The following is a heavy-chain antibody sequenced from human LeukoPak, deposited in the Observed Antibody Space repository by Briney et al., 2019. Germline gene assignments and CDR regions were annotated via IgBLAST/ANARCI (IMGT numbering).Heavy chain of an antibody. CDR1: GFTFSSYS. J-gene: IGHJ4*02. V-gene: IGHV3-21*01. Sequence: GGSLRLSRAASGFTFSSYSMNWVRQAPGKGLEWVSSISSSSSYIYYADSVKGRFTISRDNAKNSLYLQMNSLRAEDTAVYYCARGISLVVPAADYWGQGTLVTVSS. D-gene: IGHD2-2*01. CDR3: ARGISLVVPAADY. CDR2: ISSSSSYI.